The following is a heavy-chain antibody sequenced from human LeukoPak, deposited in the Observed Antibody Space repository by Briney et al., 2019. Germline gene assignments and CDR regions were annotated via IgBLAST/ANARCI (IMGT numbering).Heavy chain of an antibody. CDR3: VKETDSGTSHNFDY. D-gene: IGHD3-10*01. J-gene: IGHJ4*02. CDR2: VSSAGSTK. Sequence: PGRSLRLSCAASGFSFSNYGMHWVRQAPGKGLEWVGIVSSAGSTKYYADSVKGRFTISRDNSKDTVDLQMNSLRPEDTAVYYCVKETDSGTSHNFDYWGQGTLVTVSS. V-gene: IGHV3-30*18. CDR1: GFSFSNYG.